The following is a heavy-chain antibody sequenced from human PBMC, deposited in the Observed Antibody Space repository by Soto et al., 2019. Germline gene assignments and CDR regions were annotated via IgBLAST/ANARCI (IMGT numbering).Heavy chain of an antibody. CDR1: GGTSSSYA. J-gene: IGHJ4*02. CDR3: ARLQGLYDSSGYYDYYFDY. Sequence: SVKVSCKASGGTSSSYAISWVRQAPGQGLEWMGGIIPIFGTANYAQKFQGRVTITADKSTSTAYMELSSLRSEDTAVYYCARLQGLYDSSGYYDYYFDYWGQGTLVTVSS. V-gene: IGHV1-69*06. D-gene: IGHD3-22*01. CDR2: IIPIFGTA.